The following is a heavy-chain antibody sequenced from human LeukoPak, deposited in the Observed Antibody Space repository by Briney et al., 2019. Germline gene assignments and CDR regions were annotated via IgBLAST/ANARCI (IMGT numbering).Heavy chain of an antibody. Sequence: SETLSLTCTVSGGSISSSSYYWGWIRQPPGKGLEWNGSIYYSGSTYYNPSLKSRVTISVDTSKNQFSLKLSSVTAADTAVYYCAHLIAAAKAYYWYFDLWGRGTLVTVSS. CDR1: GGSISSSSYY. CDR2: IYYSGST. V-gene: IGHV4-39*01. J-gene: IGHJ2*01. D-gene: IGHD6-13*01. CDR3: AHLIAAAKAYYWYFDL.